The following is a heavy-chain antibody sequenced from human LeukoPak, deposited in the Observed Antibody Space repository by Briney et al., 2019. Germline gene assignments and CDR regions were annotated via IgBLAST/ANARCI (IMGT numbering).Heavy chain of an antibody. Sequence: SETLSPTCTVSSGSINSYYWGWVRQPPGKGPEWIGRIYTTGTTQYNPSLKSRVTISVDTSTNQFSLNLRSMTAADTAVYYCGRQGYTASYYFLDYWSQGTLVAVS. CDR1: SGSINSYY. D-gene: IGHD1-26*01. V-gene: IGHV4-4*07. CDR2: IYTTGTT. CDR3: GRQGYTASYYFLDY. J-gene: IGHJ4*02.